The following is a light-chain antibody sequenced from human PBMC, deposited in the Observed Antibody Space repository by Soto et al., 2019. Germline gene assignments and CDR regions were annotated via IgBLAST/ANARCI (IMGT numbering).Light chain of an antibody. J-gene: IGKJ1*01. Sequence: DIQMTQSPSALSASVGDRVSITCRASQSINKWMAWYQLKPGKAPQLLIYKASSLQSGVPSRFSGSGSGTEGTLTLSSLQQDDGATYFCQQYSDYSRTFGQGTKVDIK. CDR1: QSINKW. CDR2: KAS. CDR3: QQYSDYSRT. V-gene: IGKV1-5*03.